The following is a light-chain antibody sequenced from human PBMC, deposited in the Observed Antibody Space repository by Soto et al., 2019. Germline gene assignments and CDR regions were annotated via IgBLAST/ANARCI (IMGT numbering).Light chain of an antibody. V-gene: IGLV3-21*02. Sequence: SYALTQPPSVSVSPGQTATITCGAKDIASTSAHWYQQRPGQAPVLVVYDDDARPSGIPERFSGSNSGDTATLTISRVEPGDEADYYCQVWDITNDHRVFGTGTKVTV. J-gene: IGLJ1*01. CDR1: DIASTS. CDR3: QVWDITNDHRV. CDR2: DDD.